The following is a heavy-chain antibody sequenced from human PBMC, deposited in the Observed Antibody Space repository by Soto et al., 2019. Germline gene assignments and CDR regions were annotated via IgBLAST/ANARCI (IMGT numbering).Heavy chain of an antibody. CDR1: GYTLTELS. CDR2: FDPEDGET. CDR3: ATGGGSGWDFFDY. D-gene: IGHD6-19*01. V-gene: IGHV1-24*01. J-gene: IGHJ4*02. Sequence: GASVKVSCKGSGYTLTELSMHWVRQAPGKGLEWMGGFDPEDGETIYAQKFQGRVTMTEDTSTDTAYMELSSLRSEDTAVYYCATGGGSGWDFFDYWGQGTLVTVSS.